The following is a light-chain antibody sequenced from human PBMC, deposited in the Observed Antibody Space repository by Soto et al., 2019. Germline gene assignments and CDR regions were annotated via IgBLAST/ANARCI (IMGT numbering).Light chain of an antibody. Sequence: QSALTQPPSASGSPGQSVTISCTRTSSDVGGYNYVSWYQQHPDKAPKLMIYEVSKRPSGVPDRFSGSKSGNTASLTVSGLQAEDEADYYCSSYAGSNVVFGGGTKVTVL. V-gene: IGLV2-8*01. CDR3: SSYAGSNVV. J-gene: IGLJ2*01. CDR2: EVS. CDR1: SSDVGGYNY.